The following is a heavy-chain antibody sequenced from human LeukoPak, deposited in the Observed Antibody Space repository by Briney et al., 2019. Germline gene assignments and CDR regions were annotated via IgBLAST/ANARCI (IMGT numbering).Heavy chain of an antibody. Sequence: PSETLSLTCAVYGGSFSGYYWSWIRQPPGKGLEWIGEINHSGSTNYNPSLKSRVTISVDTSKNQFSLKLSSVTAADTAVYYCARGGQGYDILTGYFDYYYYYYMDVWGKGTTVTVSS. D-gene: IGHD3-9*01. CDR3: ARGGQGYDILTGYFDYYYYYYMDV. J-gene: IGHJ6*03. CDR2: INHSGST. CDR1: GGSFSGYY. V-gene: IGHV4-34*01.